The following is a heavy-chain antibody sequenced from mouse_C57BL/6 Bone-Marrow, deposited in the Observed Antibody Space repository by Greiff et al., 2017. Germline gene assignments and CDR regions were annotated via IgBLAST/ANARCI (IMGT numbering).Heavy chain of an antibody. J-gene: IGHJ2*01. Sequence: EVMLVESGGGLVKPGGSLKLSCAASGFTFSDYGMHWVRQAPEKGLEWVAYISSGSSTIYYADTVKGRFTISRANAKNTLFLQMTSLRSEDTAMYYCARHYGYDGGYFDYWGQGTTLTVSS. CDR1: GFTFSDYG. D-gene: IGHD2-2*01. CDR3: ARHYGYDGGYFDY. CDR2: ISSGSSTI. V-gene: IGHV5-17*01.